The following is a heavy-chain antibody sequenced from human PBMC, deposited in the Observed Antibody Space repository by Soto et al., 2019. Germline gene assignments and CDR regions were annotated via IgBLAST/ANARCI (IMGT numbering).Heavy chain of an antibody. CDR1: GRRSSSNTAA. Sequence: SHTLTLTCGISGRRSSSNTAACNWIKQSPSRGLEWLGRTYYRSKWYNDYAVSVKSRITINPDTSKNQFSLQLNSVTPGDTAVYYCASGVGARGFDYWGQGTLVTVSS. CDR3: ASGVGARGFDY. J-gene: IGHJ4*02. CDR2: TYYRSKWYN. V-gene: IGHV6-1*01. D-gene: IGHD1-26*01.